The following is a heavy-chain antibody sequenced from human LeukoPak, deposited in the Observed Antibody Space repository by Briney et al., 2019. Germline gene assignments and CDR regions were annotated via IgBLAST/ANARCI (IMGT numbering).Heavy chain of an antibody. CDR2: ISSSSSYI. D-gene: IGHD6-19*01. CDR3: ARGSVSSGWYPFSFYFDY. Sequence: GGSLRLSCAASGFTFSSYSMNWVRQAPGKGLEWVSSISSSSSYIYYADSVKGRFIFSRDNAKNSLYLQMNSLRAEDTAVYYSARGSVSSGWYPFSFYFDYWGQGALVTVSS. V-gene: IGHV3-21*01. CDR1: GFTFSSYS. J-gene: IGHJ4*02.